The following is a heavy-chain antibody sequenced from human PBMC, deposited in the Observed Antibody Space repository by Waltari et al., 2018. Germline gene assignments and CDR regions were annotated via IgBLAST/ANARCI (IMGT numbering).Heavy chain of an antibody. J-gene: IGHJ4*02. D-gene: IGHD2-15*01. CDR1: GGSISSYY. CDR2: IYYSGRT. Sequence: QVQLQESGPGLVKPSETLSLTCTVSGGSISSYYWSWIRQPPGKGLEWIGYIYYSGRTNYNPSLKSRVTISVDTSKNQFSLKLSSVTAADTAVYYCASILCSGGSCPVDYWGQGTLVTVSS. CDR3: ASILCSGGSCPVDY. V-gene: IGHV4-59*01.